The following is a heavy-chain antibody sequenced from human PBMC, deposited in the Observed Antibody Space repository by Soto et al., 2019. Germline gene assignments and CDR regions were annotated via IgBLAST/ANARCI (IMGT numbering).Heavy chain of an antibody. CDR2: INPNSGGT. CDR3: ARCYSGSYRVFDY. CDR1: GYTFTGYY. Sequence: ASVKVSCKASGYTFTGYYMHWVRQAPGQGLEWMGWINPNSGGTNYAQKFQGRVTMTRDTSISTAYMELSRLRSDDTAVYYCARCYSGSYRVFDYWGQGTLVTVT. V-gene: IGHV1-2*02. D-gene: IGHD1-26*01. J-gene: IGHJ4*02.